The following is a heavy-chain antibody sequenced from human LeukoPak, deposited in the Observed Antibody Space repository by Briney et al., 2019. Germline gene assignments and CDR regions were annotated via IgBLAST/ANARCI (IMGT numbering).Heavy chain of an antibody. CDR3: ARAPYDSSGYTSFQH. CDR1: GFTFSDYY. CDR2: ISSSGSTI. V-gene: IGHV3-11*01. D-gene: IGHD3-22*01. Sequence: PGGSLRLSCAASGFTFSDYYMSWIRQAPGKGLEWVSYISSSGSTIYYADSVKGRFTISRDNAKNSLYLQMNSLRAEDTAVYFCARAPYDSSGYTSFQHWGQGTLVTVSS. J-gene: IGHJ1*01.